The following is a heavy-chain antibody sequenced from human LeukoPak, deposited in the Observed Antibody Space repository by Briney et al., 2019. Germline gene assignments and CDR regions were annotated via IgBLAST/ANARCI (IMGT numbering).Heavy chain of an antibody. CDR2: IYPGDSDT. CDR3: ARIINYDILTAHY. Sequence: GESLKISCKGSGYSFTSYWTGWVRQMPGKGLEWMGIIYPGDSDTRYSPSFQGQVTISADKSISTAYLQWSSLKASDTAMYYCARIINYDILTAHYWGQGTLVTVSS. CDR1: GYSFTSYW. V-gene: IGHV5-51*01. J-gene: IGHJ4*02. D-gene: IGHD3-9*01.